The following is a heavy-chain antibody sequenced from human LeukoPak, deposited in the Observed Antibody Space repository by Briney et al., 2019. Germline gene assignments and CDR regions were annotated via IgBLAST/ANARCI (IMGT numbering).Heavy chain of an antibody. CDR1: GFTFSSYA. J-gene: IGHJ4*02. V-gene: IGHV3-23*01. Sequence: TGGSLRLSWTASGFTFSSYAMYWVRQAPGKGLEWVSGIFGSDGSAHYADSVKGRFTISRDNSQNTVYLQMNSLRAEDTAVYYCGKTTTGYSSGRNPAWPVDYWGQGTLVTVSS. D-gene: IGHD6-19*01. CDR2: IFGSDGSA. CDR3: GKTTTGYSSGRNPAWPVDY.